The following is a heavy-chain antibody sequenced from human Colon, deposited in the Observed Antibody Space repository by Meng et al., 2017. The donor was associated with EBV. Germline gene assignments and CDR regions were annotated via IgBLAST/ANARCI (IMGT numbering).Heavy chain of an antibody. V-gene: IGHV4-4*02. J-gene: IGHJ4*02. CDR3: ARGKQDAWELLAY. D-gene: IGHD1-26*01. Sequence: LGDLGPGLVKPSPPRSLPCGVSGVSISSNIRWTWVRQPPEKGLEWIGDIDDSGSTNYNPSLNNRISISLDKSKNHFSLKVNSVTAADTAVYYCARGKQDAWELLAYWGQGALVTVSS. CDR1: GVSISSNIR. CDR2: IDDSGST.